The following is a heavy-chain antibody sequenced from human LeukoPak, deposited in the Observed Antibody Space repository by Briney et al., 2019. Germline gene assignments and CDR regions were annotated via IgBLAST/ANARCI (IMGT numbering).Heavy chain of an antibody. CDR1: GFTFSSYA. J-gene: IGHJ5*02. V-gene: IGHV3-23*01. CDR3: AKYYGSGSYYNPYWFDP. Sequence: GGSLRLSCAASGFTFSSYAMSWVRQAPGKGLEWVSAISGSGGSTYYADSVKGRFTISRDNSKNTLYLQMNSLRAEDTAVYYCAKYYGSGSYYNPYWFDPWGQGTLVTVSS. CDR2: ISGSGGST. D-gene: IGHD3-10*01.